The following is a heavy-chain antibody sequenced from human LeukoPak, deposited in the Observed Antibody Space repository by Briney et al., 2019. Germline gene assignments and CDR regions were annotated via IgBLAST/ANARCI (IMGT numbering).Heavy chain of an antibody. J-gene: IGHJ6*03. CDR1: GFIFSSYG. CDR3: AKDEGNRYSSYIDV. V-gene: IGHV3-30*02. D-gene: IGHD1-14*01. CDR2: IRYDGSNK. Sequence: GGSLRLSCAASGFIFSSYGMHWVRQAPGKRLEWVAFIRYDGSNKYYADSVKGRFTISRDNSKNTLDVEMSGLRGEDTAVYYCAKDEGNRYSSYIDVWGKGTTVTVS.